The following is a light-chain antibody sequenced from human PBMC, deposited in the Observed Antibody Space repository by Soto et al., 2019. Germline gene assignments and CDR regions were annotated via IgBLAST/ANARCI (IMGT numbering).Light chain of an antibody. CDR3: QQYDSYPLT. Sequence: DIQMTQSPSTLSASVGDRVTITCRASQSVSSWLAWYQQKPGKVPDLLIYRASSLESGVPSRFSGRGSGTEFTLTISSLQAADFATYYCQQYDSYPLTFGPGTKVDIK. J-gene: IGKJ3*01. CDR2: RAS. CDR1: QSVSSW. V-gene: IGKV1-5*03.